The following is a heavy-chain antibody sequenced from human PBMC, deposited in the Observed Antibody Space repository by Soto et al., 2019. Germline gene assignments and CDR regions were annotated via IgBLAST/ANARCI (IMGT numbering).Heavy chain of an antibody. J-gene: IGHJ6*02. CDR2: ISGGGDVT. CDR1: GFRFSDYD. V-gene: IGHV3-23*01. D-gene: IGHD5-18*01. CDR3: ENWDTGMIIRYYYGMDV. Sequence: GGFLRLSCAASGFRFSDYDMSWVRQAPGKGLEWVSAISGGGDVTYYADSVQGRFTISRDNSKNTLYLHMNSLRAEDTAVYYCENWDTGMIIRYYYGMDVWGRGTTVAVSS.